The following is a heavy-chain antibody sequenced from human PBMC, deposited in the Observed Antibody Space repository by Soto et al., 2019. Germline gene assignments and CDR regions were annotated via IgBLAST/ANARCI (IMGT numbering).Heavy chain of an antibody. V-gene: IGHV3-30-3*01. CDR1: GFTFSSYA. CDR3: AREDILATVDY. CDR2: ISYDGSNK. Sequence: QVQLVESGGGVVQPGRSLRLSCAASGFTFSSYAMHWVRQAPGKGLEWVAVISYDGSNKYYADSVKGRFTISRDNSKNTLYLQMNSLRAEDTAVYYCAREDILATVDYWGQGTLVTVSS. D-gene: IGHD2-15*01. J-gene: IGHJ4*02.